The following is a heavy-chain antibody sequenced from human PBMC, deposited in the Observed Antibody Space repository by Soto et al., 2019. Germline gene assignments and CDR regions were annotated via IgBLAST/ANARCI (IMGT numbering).Heavy chain of an antibody. CDR3: ARARLRYFDWPPHY. Sequence: PSETLSLTCAVYGGSFSGYYWSWIRQPPGKGLEWIGEINHSGSTNYNPSLKSRVTISVDTSKSQFSLKLSSVTAADTAVYYCARARLRYFDWPPHYWGQGTLVTVSS. D-gene: IGHD3-9*01. J-gene: IGHJ4*02. V-gene: IGHV4-34*01. CDR1: GGSFSGYY. CDR2: INHSGST.